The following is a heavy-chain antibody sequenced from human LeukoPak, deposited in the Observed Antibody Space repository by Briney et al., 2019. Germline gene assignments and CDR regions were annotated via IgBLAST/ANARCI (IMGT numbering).Heavy chain of an antibody. D-gene: IGHD2-21*02. CDR1: GYTFTSYY. V-gene: IGHV1-46*01. CDR3: ARENVVVTAILNYYYYMDV. J-gene: IGHJ6*03. Sequence: ASVKVSCKASGYTFTSYYMHWVRQAPGQGLEWMGIINPSGGSTSYAQKFQGRVTMTRDTSTSTVYMELSSLRSEDTAVYYCARENVVVTAILNYYYYMDVWGKGTTVTVSS. CDR2: INPSGGST.